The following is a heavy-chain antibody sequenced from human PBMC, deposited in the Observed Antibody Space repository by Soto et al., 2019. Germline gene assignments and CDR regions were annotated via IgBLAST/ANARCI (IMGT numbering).Heavy chain of an antibody. CDR3: ARAYDYRDPRDAFDL. J-gene: IGHJ3*01. Sequence: SVRLPRTGAVGGGSLSRYCWNCIRQRLGRGLEWFGKAKLGGSTSYNPSPKSRVAISADTSKSQFFLKVNSGTAADTAVYYCARAYDYRDPRDAFDLWGQGTMVT. CDR2: AKLGGST. D-gene: IGHD4-17*01. CDR1: GGSLSRYC. V-gene: IGHV4-34*01.